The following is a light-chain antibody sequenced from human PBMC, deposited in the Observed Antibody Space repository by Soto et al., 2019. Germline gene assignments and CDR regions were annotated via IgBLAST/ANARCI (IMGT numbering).Light chain of an antibody. V-gene: IGKV3-15*01. J-gene: IGKJ1*01. CDR3: QQYDNWLGT. CDR2: GAS. CDR1: QSVSNN. Sequence: EIVMTQSPATLSVSPGERATLSCRASQSVSNNLAWYQQKPGQAPRLLIYGASTRATGIPARFSGSGSGTEFTLTISSLQYEDFAVYYCQQYDNWLGTFGQGTKVEIK.